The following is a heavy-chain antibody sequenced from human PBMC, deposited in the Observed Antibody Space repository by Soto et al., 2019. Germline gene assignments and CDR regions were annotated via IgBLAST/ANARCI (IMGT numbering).Heavy chain of an antibody. CDR1: GFTFSRHG. CDR2: IWYDGSRT. V-gene: IGHV3-33*01. J-gene: IGHJ4*02. CDR3: ARDDGVVAPDLQY. D-gene: IGHD2-2*01. Sequence: QVQLVESGGGVVQPGSSLRLSCTVSGFTFSRHGFHWVRQAPGKGLEWVAVIWYDGSRTYYADSVRGRYTISRDDSKSTLYLQMNSLRVEDTAIYYCARDDGVVAPDLQYWGQGSLVTVSS.